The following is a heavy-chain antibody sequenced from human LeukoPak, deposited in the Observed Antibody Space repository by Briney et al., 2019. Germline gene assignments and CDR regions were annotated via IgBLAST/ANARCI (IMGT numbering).Heavy chain of an antibody. V-gene: IGHV4-4*07. Sequence: PSETLSLTCTVSGGSISNYYWAWIRQPAGKGLEWLGRINTSGSTNYSPSLKSRVTMSVETSKNEFSLKVISVTAADTAVYYCARDSYGYYDIWGTQTFHIWGPGTKVTVSS. CDR3: ARDSYGYYDIWGTQTFHI. D-gene: IGHD3-9*01. J-gene: IGHJ3*02. CDR2: INTSGST. CDR1: GGSISNYY.